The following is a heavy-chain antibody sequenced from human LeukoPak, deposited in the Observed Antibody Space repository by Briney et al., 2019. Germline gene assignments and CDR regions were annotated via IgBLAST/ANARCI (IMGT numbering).Heavy chain of an antibody. CDR1: GYTLTELS. D-gene: IGHD2-2*01. J-gene: IGHJ4*02. CDR3: ATDPIYCISTSCYRLFGY. CDR2: FDPEDGET. V-gene: IGHV1-24*01. Sequence: ASVKVSCKVSGYTLTELSMHWVRQAPGKGLEWMGGFDPEDGETIYAQKFQGRVTMTEDTSTDTAYMELSRLRSEDTAVYYCATDPIYCISTSCYRLFGYWGQGTLVTVSS.